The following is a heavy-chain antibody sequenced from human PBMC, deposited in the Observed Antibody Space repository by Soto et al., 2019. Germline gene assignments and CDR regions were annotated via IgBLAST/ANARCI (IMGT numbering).Heavy chain of an antibody. V-gene: IGHV3-23*01. CDR2: ISGSGGST. J-gene: IGHJ6*03. CDR1: GFTFSSYA. D-gene: IGHD2-15*01. Sequence: GGSLRLSCAASGFTFSSYAMSWVRQAPGKGLEWVSAISGSGGSTYYADSVKGRFTISRDNSKNTLYLQMNSLRAEDTAVYYCAKDTGDVVVVAATTPLYYMDVWGKGTTVTVSS. CDR3: AKDTGDVVVVAATTPLYYMDV.